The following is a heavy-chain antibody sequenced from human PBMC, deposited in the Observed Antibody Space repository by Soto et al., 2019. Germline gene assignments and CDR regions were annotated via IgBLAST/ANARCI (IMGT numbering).Heavy chain of an antibody. CDR2: ISAYNGNT. CDR1: GYTFTSYG. V-gene: IGHV1-18*01. J-gene: IGHJ4*02. Sequence: ASVKVSCKASGYTFTSYGISWVRQAPGQGLEWMGWISAYNGNTDYPQKLQSRVTMTTDTSTSTAYMELRSLRSDDTAVYYCAREGYCISSSCYASALDYWGQG. D-gene: IGHD2-2*01. CDR3: AREGYCISSSCYASALDY.